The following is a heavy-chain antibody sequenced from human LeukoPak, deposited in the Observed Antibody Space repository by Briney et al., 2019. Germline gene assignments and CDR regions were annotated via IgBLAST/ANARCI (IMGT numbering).Heavy chain of an antibody. D-gene: IGHD6-13*01. J-gene: IGHJ4*02. CDR1: GFTLSSNY. CDR3: ARGIATAGRSLWVLGKEFLDY. CDR2: VYSGGNT. V-gene: IGHV3-66*01. Sequence: RRSLRLSCAASGFTLSSNYMSWVRQAPGKGLEWVSVVYSGGNTYYPDSVKGRFIISRDNSKNTLSLQMNSLRVEDTAVYYCARGIATAGRSLWVLGKEFLDYWGQGTLVTVSS.